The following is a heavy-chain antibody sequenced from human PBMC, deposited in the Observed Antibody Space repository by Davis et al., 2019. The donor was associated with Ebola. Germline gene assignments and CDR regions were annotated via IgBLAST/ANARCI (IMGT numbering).Heavy chain of an antibody. V-gene: IGHV3-30*03. CDR3: ARTLNAWELLFYTVDY. CDR1: GFSFRSYG. D-gene: IGHD1-26*01. CDR2: ISYDVSNK. Sequence: GGSLRLSCAVSGFSFRSYGMHWVRQAPGKGLEWVAVISYDVSNKYYADSVKGRFTISRDNSKNTLYLQMNSLRAEETAVYYCARTLNAWELLFYTVDYWGQGTLVTVSS. J-gene: IGHJ4*02.